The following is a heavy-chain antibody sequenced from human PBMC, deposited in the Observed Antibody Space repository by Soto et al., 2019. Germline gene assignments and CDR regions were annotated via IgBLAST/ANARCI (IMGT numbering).Heavy chain of an antibody. CDR2: IYYSGST. J-gene: IGHJ4*02. V-gene: IGHV4-31*03. CDR3: AGSSAIAKYLDY. Sequence: QVQLQESGPGLVKPSQTLSLTCTVSGGSISSGGYYWSWIRQHPGKGLEWIGYIYYSGSTYYNPSLNSRVTISLDTSTNQFSLNLSSVTAADTAVYYWAGSSAIAKYLDYWGQGTLVTVSS. CDR1: GGSISSGGYY. D-gene: IGHD2-2*01.